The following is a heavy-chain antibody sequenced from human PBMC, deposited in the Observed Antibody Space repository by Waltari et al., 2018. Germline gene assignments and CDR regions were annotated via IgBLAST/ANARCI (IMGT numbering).Heavy chain of an antibody. CDR1: GYTFTGYY. Sequence: QVQLVQSGAEVKKPGASVKVSCKASGYTFTGYYMHWVRQAPGQGLEWMGWINPNRGGPNYAQKFQGRVTMTRDTSISTAYMELSRLRSDDTAVYYCAREDTIFGVVTSTYYMDVWGKGTTVTISS. V-gene: IGHV1-2*02. J-gene: IGHJ6*03. CDR3: AREDTIFGVVTSTYYMDV. CDR2: INPNRGGP. D-gene: IGHD3-3*01.